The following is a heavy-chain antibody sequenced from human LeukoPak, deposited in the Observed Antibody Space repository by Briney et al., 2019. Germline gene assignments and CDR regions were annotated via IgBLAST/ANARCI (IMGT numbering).Heavy chain of an antibody. J-gene: IGHJ6*03. CDR2: INPSRGST. Sequence: ASVKVSCKASGYTFTSYDINWVRQATGQGLEWMGIINPSRGSTNYAQKFQGRVTMTRDTSTSTVYMELSSLRSEDTAVYYRARESTVDFWSLTEVYYMDVWGKGTTVTVSS. D-gene: IGHD3-3*01. CDR1: GYTFTSYD. CDR3: ARESTVDFWSLTEVYYMDV. V-gene: IGHV1-46*01.